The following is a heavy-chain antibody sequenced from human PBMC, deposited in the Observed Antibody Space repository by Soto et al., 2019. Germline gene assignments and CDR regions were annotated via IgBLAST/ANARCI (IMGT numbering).Heavy chain of an antibody. Sequence: QVQLVQSGAEVRKPGSSLRVSCKSSGATFSTTGISWVRQAPGQVLEWMGGIIPLFGTPKYARKFQGRVSITADESTNTVYMELNSLRPDDAAVYYCATASPVICGGDPCYRLDSSCDSWGQGSLVIVSS. J-gene: IGHJ5*01. CDR3: ATASPVICGGDPCYRLDSSCDS. D-gene: IGHD2-21*02. V-gene: IGHV1-69*01. CDR2: IIPLFGTP. CDR1: GATFSTTG.